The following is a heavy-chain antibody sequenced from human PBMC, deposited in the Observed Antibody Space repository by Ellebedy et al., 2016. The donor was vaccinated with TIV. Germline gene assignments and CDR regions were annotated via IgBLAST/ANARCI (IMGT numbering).Heavy chain of an antibody. J-gene: IGHJ4*02. Sequence: GESLKISXAASGFTFSSYGMHWVRQAPGKGLEWVAVIWYDGSNKYYADSVKGRFTISRDNSKNTLYLQMNSLRAEDTAVYYCARDLWYYDSSGYYYAYFDYWGQGTLVTVSS. V-gene: IGHV3-33*01. CDR1: GFTFSSYG. CDR2: IWYDGSNK. CDR3: ARDLWYYDSSGYYYAYFDY. D-gene: IGHD3-22*01.